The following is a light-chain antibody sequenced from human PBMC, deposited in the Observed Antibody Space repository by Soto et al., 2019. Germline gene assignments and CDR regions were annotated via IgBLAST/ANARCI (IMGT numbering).Light chain of an antibody. V-gene: IGKV3D-15*01. CDR1: QSLSNR. CDR3: QQYHNWPPA. J-gene: IGKJ4*01. Sequence: EIMMTQSPATLSVSPGERATLSCRASQSLSNRLAWYQQRPGQAPRLLIYGASTRATGIPDRFSGSGSETDFTLTISSLQSEDFVVYYCQQYHNWPPAFGGGTRVEIK. CDR2: GAS.